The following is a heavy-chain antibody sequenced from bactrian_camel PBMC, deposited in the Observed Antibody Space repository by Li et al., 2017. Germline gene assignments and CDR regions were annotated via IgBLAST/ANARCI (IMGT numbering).Heavy chain of an antibody. V-gene: IGHV3S40*01. J-gene: IGHJ4*01. CDR2: ITSGGSTT. CDR3: AYDLLGAYSYSLGY. CDR1: GFTFSRVG. D-gene: IGHD2*01. Sequence: VQLVESGGGLVQPGGSLRLSCAASGFTFSRVGMSWVRQAPGKGLEWVSRITSGGSTTYYADSVKGRFTISRDNAKNTVYLQLNSLKTEDTAMYYCAYDLLGAYSYSLGYWGQGTQVTVS.